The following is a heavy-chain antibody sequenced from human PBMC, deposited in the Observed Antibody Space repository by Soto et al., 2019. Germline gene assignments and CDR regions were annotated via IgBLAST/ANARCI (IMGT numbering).Heavy chain of an antibody. CDR3: AKEEYSSSRAFDY. D-gene: IGHD6-6*01. Sequence: MRLSCAASGFTFSSYGMHWVRQAPGKGLEWVAVISYDGSNKYYADSVKCRFTISRDNSKNTLYLQMNSLRAEDTAVYYCAKEEYSSSRAFDYWGQGSLVTVAS. J-gene: IGHJ4*02. CDR2: ISYDGSNK. CDR1: GFTFSSYG. V-gene: IGHV3-30*18.